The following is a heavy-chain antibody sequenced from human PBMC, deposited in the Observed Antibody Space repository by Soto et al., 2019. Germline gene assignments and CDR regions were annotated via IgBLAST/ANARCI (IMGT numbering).Heavy chain of an antibody. CDR3: ARRYSSGWEPWYFDL. V-gene: IGHV1-18*01. Sequence: ASVKVSCKASGYTFTSYGISWVRQAPGQGLEWMGWISAYNGSTNYAQKLQGRVTMTTDTSTSTAYMELRSLRSDDTAVYYCARRYSSGWEPWYFDLWGRGTLVTVSS. J-gene: IGHJ2*01. CDR2: ISAYNGST. CDR1: GYTFTSYG. D-gene: IGHD6-19*01.